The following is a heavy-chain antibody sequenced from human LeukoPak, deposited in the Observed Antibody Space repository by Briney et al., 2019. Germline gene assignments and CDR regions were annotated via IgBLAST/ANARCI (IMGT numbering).Heavy chain of an antibody. CDR3: AKGAYDYIEIAYFDY. CDR1: GFSFNNYA. Sequence: QPGGSLRLSCVASGFSFNNYAMNWVRQAPGKGLEWVSLIIGSSGSTFYADSVKGRFTISRDKSKNTLYLQMTSLRADDTAVYYCAKGAYDYIEIAYFDYWGQGSLVTVSS. J-gene: IGHJ4*02. V-gene: IGHV3-23*01. CDR2: IIGSSGST. D-gene: IGHD5-12*01.